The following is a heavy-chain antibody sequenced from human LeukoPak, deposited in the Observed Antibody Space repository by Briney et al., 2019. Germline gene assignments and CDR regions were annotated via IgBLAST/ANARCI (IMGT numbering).Heavy chain of an antibody. V-gene: IGHV3-11*01. Sequence: PGGSLRLSCAASGFTFGGYHMNWIRQAPGKGLEWMSYVSPGGHTVYFADSVKGRFTLSRDNAKNSLYLQMNSLTAEDTAVYFCASGRDISVAGPGGSFDYWGQGALVTVSS. CDR1: GFTFGGYH. J-gene: IGHJ4*02. CDR2: VSPGGHTV. CDR3: ASGRDISVAGPGGSFDY. D-gene: IGHD6-19*01.